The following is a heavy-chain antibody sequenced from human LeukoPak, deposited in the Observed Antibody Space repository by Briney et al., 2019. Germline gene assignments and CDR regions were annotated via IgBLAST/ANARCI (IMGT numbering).Heavy chain of an antibody. CDR1: GGSISSYY. Sequence: SETLSLTCTVSGGSISSYYWSWIRQPPGKGLEWIGYIYYSGSTNYNPSLKSRVTISVDTSKNQFSLKLSSVTAADTAVYYCARQSHDYGDYHDAFDIWGQGTMVTVSS. J-gene: IGHJ3*02. V-gene: IGHV4-59*08. CDR3: ARQSHDYGDYHDAFDI. CDR2: IYYSGST. D-gene: IGHD4-17*01.